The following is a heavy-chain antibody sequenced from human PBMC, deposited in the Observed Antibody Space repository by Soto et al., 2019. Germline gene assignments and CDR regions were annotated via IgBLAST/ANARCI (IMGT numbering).Heavy chain of an antibody. CDR3: ARSTTVTTYLFDY. Sequence: SVKVSCKASGGTFSSYAISWVRQAPGQGLEWMGGIIPIFGTANYAQKFQGRVTITADESTSTAYMELSSLRSEDTAVYYCARSTTVTTYLFDYWGQGTLVTVSS. D-gene: IGHD4-4*01. CDR1: GGTFSSYA. J-gene: IGHJ4*02. V-gene: IGHV1-69*13. CDR2: IIPIFGTA.